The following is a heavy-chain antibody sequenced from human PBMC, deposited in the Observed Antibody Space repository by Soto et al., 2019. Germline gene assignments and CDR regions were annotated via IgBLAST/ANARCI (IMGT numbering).Heavy chain of an antibody. CDR2: INHSGST. CDR1: GGSFSGYY. V-gene: IGHV4-34*01. J-gene: IGHJ5*02. D-gene: IGHD3-3*01. Sequence: SETLSLTCAVYGGSFSGYYWSWIRQPPGKGLEWIGEINHSGSTNYNPSLKSRVTISVDTSKNQFSLKLSSVTAADTAVYYCARGNRYNITIFGVVVYNWFDPWGQGTLVTVSS. CDR3: ARGNRYNITIFGVVVYNWFDP.